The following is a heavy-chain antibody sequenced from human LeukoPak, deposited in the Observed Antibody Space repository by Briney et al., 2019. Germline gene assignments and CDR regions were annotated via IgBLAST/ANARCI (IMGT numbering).Heavy chain of an antibody. CDR1: GFTFSTFW. J-gene: IGHJ4*02. CDR2: IKEDGSEK. CDR3: ARGGTFVSDY. D-gene: IGHD1-1*01. V-gene: IGHV3-7*01. Sequence: GGSLRLSCAASGFTFSTFWMSWIRQAPGKGLEWVANIKEDGSEKYYVDSMKGRFTVSRDNAKNSLYLQMDSLRAEDTAVYYCARGGTFVSDYWGQGTLVTVSS.